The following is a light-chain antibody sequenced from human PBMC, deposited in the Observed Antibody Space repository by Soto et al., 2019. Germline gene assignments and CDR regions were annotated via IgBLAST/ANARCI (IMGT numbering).Light chain of an antibody. CDR2: AAS. CDR1: QSISSY. V-gene: IGKV1-39*01. J-gene: IGKJ2*01. Sequence: DIQMTQSPSSLSASVGDRVTITCRASQSISSYLNWYQQKPGKDPNLLIYAASSLQSGVPSRFSGSGSGTDFTLTISSLQPEDFATYYCQQSYSTPQTFGQGTKLEIK. CDR3: QQSYSTPQT.